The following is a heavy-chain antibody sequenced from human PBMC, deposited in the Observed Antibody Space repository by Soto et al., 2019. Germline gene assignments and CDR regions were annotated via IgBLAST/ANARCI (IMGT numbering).Heavy chain of an antibody. V-gene: IGHV4-59*01. J-gene: IGHJ4*02. CDR3: ARGGAYCGGDCYSLDY. CDR1: GGSISSYY. CDR2: IYYSGGT. Sequence: PSETLSLTCTVSGGSISSYYWSWIRQPPGKGLEWIGYIYYSGGTNYNPSLKSRVTISVDTSKNQFSLKLSSVTAADTAVYYCARGGAYCGGDCYSLDYWGQGTLVTVSS. D-gene: IGHD2-21*02.